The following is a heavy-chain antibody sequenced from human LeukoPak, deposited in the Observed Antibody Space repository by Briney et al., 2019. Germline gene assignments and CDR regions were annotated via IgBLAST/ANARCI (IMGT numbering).Heavy chain of an antibody. Sequence: GGTLRLSYAASGFTFSTYSMNWVRQAPGKGLEWVSSIGSSNRYIYYADSVKGRFTNPRDNAKNSLYLEMNSLIGEDTAVYYCARDWLVSSPRSTDLWGQGALGTGSS. CDR3: ARDWLVSSPRSTDL. CDR1: GFTFSTYS. V-gene: IGHV3-21*01. D-gene: IGHD6-13*01. CDR2: IGSSNRYI. J-gene: IGHJ5*02.